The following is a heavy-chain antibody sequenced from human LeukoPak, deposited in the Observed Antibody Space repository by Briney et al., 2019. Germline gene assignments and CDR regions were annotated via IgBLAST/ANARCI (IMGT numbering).Heavy chain of an antibody. V-gene: IGHV4-34*01. CDR2: INHSGST. CDR3: ARGKRGYSYSLGY. Sequence: SEILSLTCAVYGGSFSGYYWSWIRQPPGKGLEWIGEINHSGSTNYNPSLKSRVTISVDTSKNQFSLKLSSVTAADTAVYYCARGKRGYSYSLGYWGQGTLVTVSS. J-gene: IGHJ4*02. CDR1: GGSFSGYY. D-gene: IGHD5-18*01.